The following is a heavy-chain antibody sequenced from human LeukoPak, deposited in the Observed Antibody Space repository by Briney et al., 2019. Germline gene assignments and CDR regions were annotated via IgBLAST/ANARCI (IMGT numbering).Heavy chain of an antibody. CDR3: ARVFSPDVYY. V-gene: IGHV4-34*01. Sequence: SETLSLTCAVYGGSFSGYYWSWIRQPPGKGLEWIGEINHSGSTNYNPSLKSRVTISVDTSKNQFSLKLSSVTAADTAVYYCARVFSPDVYYWGQGTLVTVSS. D-gene: IGHD3-10*02. J-gene: IGHJ4*02. CDR2: INHSGST. CDR1: GGSFSGYY.